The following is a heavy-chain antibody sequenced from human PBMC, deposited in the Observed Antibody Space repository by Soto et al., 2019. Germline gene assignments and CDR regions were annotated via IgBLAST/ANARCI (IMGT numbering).Heavy chain of an antibody. V-gene: IGHV4-30-2*01. CDR2: IYHSGST. CDR3: ARHSPYFDWLSRDDY. J-gene: IGHJ4*02. Sequence: SETLSLTCAVSGGSISSGGYSWSWIRQPPGKGLEWIGYIYHSGSTYYNPSLKSRVTISVDRSKNQFSLKLRSVTAADTAVYYCARHSPYFDWLSRDDYWGQGTLVTVSS. CDR1: GGSISSGGYS. D-gene: IGHD3-9*01.